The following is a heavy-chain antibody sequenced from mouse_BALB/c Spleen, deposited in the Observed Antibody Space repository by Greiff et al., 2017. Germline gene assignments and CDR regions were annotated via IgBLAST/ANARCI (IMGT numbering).Heavy chain of an antibody. J-gene: IGHJ4*01. CDR2: IYPGDGDT. V-gene: IGHV1-80*01. D-gene: IGHD2-14*01. Sequence: QVQLQQSGAELVRPGSSVKISCKASGYAFSSYWMNWVKQRPGQGLEWIGQIYPGDGDTNYNGKFKGKATLTADKSSSTAYMQLSSLTSEDSAVYFCARYYRYGGSNYAMDYWGQGTSVTVSS. CDR1: GYAFSSYW. CDR3: ARYYRYGGSNYAMDY.